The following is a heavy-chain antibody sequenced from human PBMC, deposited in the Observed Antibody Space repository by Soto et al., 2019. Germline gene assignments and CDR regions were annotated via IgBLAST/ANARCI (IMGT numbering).Heavy chain of an antibody. CDR2: IYYSGST. D-gene: IGHD6-13*01. CDR3: ARGPASSSWPPENWFAP. CDR1: GGSISSYY. V-gene: IGHV4-59*01. Sequence: PSETLSLTCTVSGGSISSYYWSWIRQPPGKGLEWIGYIYYSGSTNYNPSLKSRVTISVDTSKNQFSLKLSSVTAADTAVYYCARGPASSSWPPENWFAPWGQGTLVTVYS. J-gene: IGHJ5*02.